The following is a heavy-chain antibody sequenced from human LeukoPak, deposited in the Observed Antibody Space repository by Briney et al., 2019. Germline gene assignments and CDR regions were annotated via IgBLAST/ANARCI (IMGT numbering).Heavy chain of an antibody. Sequence: ASVKVSCKPSGGTFSSYAISWVRQAPGQGLEWMGRIIPILGIANYAQKFQGRVTITADKSTSTAYMELSSLRSEDTAVYYCARDRREEWLEQYYYYGMDVWGQGTTVTVSS. V-gene: IGHV1-69*04. J-gene: IGHJ6*02. CDR2: IIPILGIA. D-gene: IGHD1/OR15-1a*01. CDR3: ARDRREEWLEQYYYYGMDV. CDR1: GGTFSSYA.